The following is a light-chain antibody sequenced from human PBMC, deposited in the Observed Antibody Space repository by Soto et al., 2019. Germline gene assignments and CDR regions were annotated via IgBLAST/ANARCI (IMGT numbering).Light chain of an antibody. CDR1: QGISNY. CDR2: AAS. CDR3: QKYISAPQT. V-gene: IGKV1-27*01. J-gene: IGKJ1*01. Sequence: DLPMTQSPSSLSASVGDRVTISCRASQGISNYLAWYQQKPGEVPKLLIYAASTLQSGVPSRFSGSGSGTDFTLTISSLQPEDVSTYYCQKYISAPQTFGQGTKVEIK.